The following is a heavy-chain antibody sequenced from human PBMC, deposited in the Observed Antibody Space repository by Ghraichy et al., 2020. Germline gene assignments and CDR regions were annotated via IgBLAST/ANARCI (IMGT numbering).Heavy chain of an antibody. V-gene: IGHV4-39*07. D-gene: IGHD2-2*01. CDR2: ISYSGST. J-gene: IGHJ5*02. CDR3: ARDRGYCSSTSRFSPHGWFDP. Sequence: SETLSLTCTVSGGSFSSSSYYWGWIRQPPGKGLEWIGSISYSGSTYYNPSLKSRVTISVDTSNNQFSLKLSSVTAADTAIYYCARDRGYCSSTSRFSPHGWFDPWGQGTLVTVSS. CDR1: GGSFSSSSYY.